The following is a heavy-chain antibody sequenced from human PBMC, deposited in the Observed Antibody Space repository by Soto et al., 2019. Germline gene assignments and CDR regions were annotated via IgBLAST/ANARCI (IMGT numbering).Heavy chain of an antibody. D-gene: IGHD6-19*01. J-gene: IGHJ4*02. Sequence: ASVKVSCKASGYTFTSYYMHWVRQAPGQGLEWMGIINPSGGSTSYAQKFQGRVTMTRDTSTSTVYMELSSLRSEDTAVYYCARDPAEYSSGWYNPFDYWGQGTLVTVSS. CDR3: ARDPAEYSSGWYNPFDY. CDR1: GYTFTSYY. CDR2: INPSGGST. V-gene: IGHV1-46*01.